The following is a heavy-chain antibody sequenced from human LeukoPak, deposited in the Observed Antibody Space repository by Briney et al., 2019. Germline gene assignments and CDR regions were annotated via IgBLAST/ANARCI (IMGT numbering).Heavy chain of an antibody. CDR1: GYTFTCYY. V-gene: IGHV1-2*02. CDR3: ARLGYCSSTSCYDAFDI. D-gene: IGHD2-2*01. J-gene: IGHJ3*02. Sequence: ASVKVSCKASGYTFTCYYMHWVRQAPGQGLEWMGWINPNSGGTNYAQKFQGRVTMTRDTSISTAYMELSRLRSDDKAVYYCARLGYCSSTSCYDAFDIWGQGTMVTVSS. CDR2: INPNSGGT.